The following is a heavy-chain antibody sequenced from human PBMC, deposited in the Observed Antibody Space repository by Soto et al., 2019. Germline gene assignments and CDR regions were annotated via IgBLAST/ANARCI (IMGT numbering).Heavy chain of an antibody. D-gene: IGHD3-3*02. CDR1: GGTFISYA. J-gene: IGHJ6*02. CDR2: IIPICGTS. Sequence: VSSVKVTCKASGGTFISYAINWVRQAPGQGLEWMGVIIPICGTSNYAQKFQGRVTITADESTSTAYMELSSLRSEDTAVYYCARNRSREISFVEWLPRPVSDYYGMDVWGQGTTVTVSS. CDR3: ARNRSREISFVEWLPRPVSDYYGMDV. V-gene: IGHV1-69*13.